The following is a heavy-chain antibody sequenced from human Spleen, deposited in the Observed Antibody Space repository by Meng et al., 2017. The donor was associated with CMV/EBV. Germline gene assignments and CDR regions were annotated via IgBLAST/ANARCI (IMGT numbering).Heavy chain of an antibody. CDR3: ANILGYCSSTSCLLVSAIFVSGGDY. J-gene: IGHJ4*02. V-gene: IGHV2-5*01. CDR2: IYWNDDK. Sequence: VGASRQPPGKALELLALIYWNDDKRYSPALKSRLSITKDNSKNQVVLTMTNMDPLDTATYYCANILGYCSSTSCLLVSAIFVSGGDYWGQGTLVTVSS. D-gene: IGHD2-2*01.